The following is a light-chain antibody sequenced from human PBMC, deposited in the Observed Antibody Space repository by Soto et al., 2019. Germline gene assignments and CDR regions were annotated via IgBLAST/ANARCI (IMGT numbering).Light chain of an antibody. J-gene: IGKJ1*01. CDR2: KAS. CDR1: QSISSW. Sequence: DIQMTQSPSTLSASVGDRVTITCRASQSISSWLAWYQQKPGKAPKLLIYKASSLESGVPSRFSGSGSGTEFTLTTSSMQPDDFATYYCNHLWTFGQGTKVEIK. CDR3: NHLWT. V-gene: IGKV1-5*03.